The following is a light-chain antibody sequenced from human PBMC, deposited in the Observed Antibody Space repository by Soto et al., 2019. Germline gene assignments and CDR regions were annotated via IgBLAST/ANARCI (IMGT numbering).Light chain of an antibody. Sequence: QSVLTQPASVSGSPGQSITISCTGTSSDVGGYNYVSWYQQNPGTAPKVMIYEVSNRPSGVSNRFSGSKSGNTASLTISGLQAEDEADYYCSSYTPSRTPVFGGGTKLTVL. V-gene: IGLV2-14*01. J-gene: IGLJ3*02. CDR3: SSYTPSRTPV. CDR2: EVS. CDR1: SSDVGGYNY.